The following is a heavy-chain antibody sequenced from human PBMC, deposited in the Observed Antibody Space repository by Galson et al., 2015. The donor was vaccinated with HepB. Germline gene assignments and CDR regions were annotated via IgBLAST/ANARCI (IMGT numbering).Heavy chain of an antibody. D-gene: IGHD6-19*01. CDR2: IYSDGRT. Sequence: SLRLSCAASGLTVSSEYMGWVRQAPGKGLQWVSAIYSDGRTYYGNSVKGRFTISRDNSKNMVYLQMNSLRAEDTAMYYCARDKIEDSIGWYDFDYWGQGTLVTVSS. V-gene: IGHV3-53*01. J-gene: IGHJ4*02. CDR3: ARDKIEDSIGWYDFDY. CDR1: GLTVSSEY.